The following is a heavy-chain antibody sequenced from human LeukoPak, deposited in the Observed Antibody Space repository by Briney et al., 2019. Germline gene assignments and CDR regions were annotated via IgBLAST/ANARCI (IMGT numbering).Heavy chain of an antibody. CDR2: INHSGST. CDR3: ARGGKGYGGNLVYFDY. CDR1: GGSFSGYY. V-gene: IGHV4-34*01. J-gene: IGHJ4*02. Sequence: SETLSLTCAVYGGSFSGYYWSWIRQPPGKGLEWIGEINHSGSTNYNPSLKSRVTISVDTSKNQFSLKLSSVTAADTAVYYCARGGKGYGGNLVYFDYWGQGTLVTASS. D-gene: IGHD4-23*01.